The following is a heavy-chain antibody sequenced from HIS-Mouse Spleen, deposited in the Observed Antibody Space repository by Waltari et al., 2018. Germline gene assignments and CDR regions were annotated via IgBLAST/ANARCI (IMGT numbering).Heavy chain of an antibody. CDR1: GGSISSSSYY. Sequence: QLQLQESGPGLVKPSETLSLTCTVSGGSISSSSYYWGWIRQPPGKGLEWIGRIYYSGSTYYNPCLKSRVTISVDTSKNQFSLKLSSVTAADTAVYYCASRYSSSSQFGYWGQGTLVTVSS. CDR3: ASRYSSSSQFGY. J-gene: IGHJ4*02. CDR2: IYYSGST. D-gene: IGHD6-6*01. V-gene: IGHV4-39*07.